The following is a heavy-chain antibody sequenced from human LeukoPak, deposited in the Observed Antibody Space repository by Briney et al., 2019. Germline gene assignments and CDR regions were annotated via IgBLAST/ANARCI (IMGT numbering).Heavy chain of an antibody. J-gene: IGHJ4*02. CDR3: ARGPWIAAAGTYFDY. CDR1: GGSISSGGYS. Sequence: PSQALSLTCAVSGGSISSGGYSWSWIRQPPGKGLEWIGYIYHSGSTYYNPSLKSRVTISVDRSKNQFSLKLSSVTAADTAVYYCARGPWIAAAGTYFDYWGQGTLVTVSS. V-gene: IGHV4-30-2*01. D-gene: IGHD6-13*01. CDR2: IYHSGST.